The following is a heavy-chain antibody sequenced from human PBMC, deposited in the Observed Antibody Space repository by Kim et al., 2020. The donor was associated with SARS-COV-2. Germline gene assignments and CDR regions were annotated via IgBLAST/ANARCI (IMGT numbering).Heavy chain of an antibody. CDR3: VRSSGWPDY. V-gene: IGHV3-74*03. J-gene: IGHJ4*02. Sequence: GRSIMYADCVKCRFTIPRDTAKNTLSLQMHSLRADDTAVYYCVRSSGWPDYWGQGTLVTVSS. CDR2: GRSI. D-gene: IGHD6-19*01.